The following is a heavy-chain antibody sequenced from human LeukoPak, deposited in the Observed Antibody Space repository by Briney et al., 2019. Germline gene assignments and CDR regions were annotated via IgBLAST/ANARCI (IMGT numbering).Heavy chain of an antibody. D-gene: IGHD6-13*01. Sequence: GGSLRLSCAASGFTFSIYAMTWVRHTPGQGLEWVSSISSGGRTYYAESVKGRFTISRDNSKNTVYLEMNSVRAEDTAVYYCARDYSGSCCHFDYWGQGTLVTVSS. J-gene: IGHJ4*02. CDR2: ISSGGRT. CDR1: GFTFSIYA. CDR3: ARDYSGSCCHFDY. V-gene: IGHV3-23*01.